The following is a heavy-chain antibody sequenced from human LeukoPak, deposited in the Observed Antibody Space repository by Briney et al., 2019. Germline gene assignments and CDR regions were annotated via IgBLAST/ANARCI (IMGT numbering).Heavy chain of an antibody. CDR1: GFTFDDYA. V-gene: IGHV3-9*01. CDR2: ISWNSGSI. D-gene: IGHD1-26*01. Sequence: GGSLRLSCAASGFTFDDYAMHWVRQAPVKGLEWVSGISWNSGSIGYADSVKGRFTISRDNAKNSLYLQMNSLRAEDTALYYCAKAYGGLLFDYWGQGTLVTVSS. J-gene: IGHJ4*02. CDR3: AKAYGGLLFDY.